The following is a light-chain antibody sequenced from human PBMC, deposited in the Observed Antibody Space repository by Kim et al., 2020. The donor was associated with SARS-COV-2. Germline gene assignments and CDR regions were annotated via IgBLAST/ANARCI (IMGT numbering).Light chain of an antibody. CDR3: QHWWA. Sequence: EIVMTQSPDSLSVSLGERATINCKSSQSVLYSSNNKNFLAWYQQKPGQPPKLLIYWASTRESGVPDRFSGSGSGTDFTLTISSLQAEDVAVYYCQHWWAFGQGTKVDIK. V-gene: IGKV4-1*01. J-gene: IGKJ1*01. CDR2: WAS. CDR1: QSVLYSSNNKNF.